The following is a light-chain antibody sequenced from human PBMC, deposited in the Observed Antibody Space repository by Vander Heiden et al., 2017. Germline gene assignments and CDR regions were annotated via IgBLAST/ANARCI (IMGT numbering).Light chain of an antibody. J-gene: IGKJ1*01. Sequence: DIQMTPPPSTLSASVGDGVTITCRASQSIGTWLAWYQQKPGKAPKLLIYKASTLETGVPSRFSGSGSGTEFTLTINSLQPDDFATYYCQQYKSYLWTFGQGTKVEIK. V-gene: IGKV1-5*03. CDR1: QSIGTW. CDR3: QQYKSYLWT. CDR2: KAS.